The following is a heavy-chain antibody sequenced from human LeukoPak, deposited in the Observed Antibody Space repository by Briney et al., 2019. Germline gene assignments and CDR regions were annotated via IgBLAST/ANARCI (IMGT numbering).Heavy chain of an antibody. J-gene: IGHJ4*02. CDR3: ARDGYSFGHDFDY. CDR2: ITGGGNNP. V-gene: IGHV3-23*01. CDR1: GFTFSTDD. Sequence: PGGSLRLSCAASGFTFSTDDMTWVRQAPGKGLEWVSTITGGGNNPYYADSVKGRFTISRDNAKNTLYLQMNSLRAEDTAVYYCARDGYSFGHDFDYWGQGTLVTVSS. D-gene: IGHD5-18*01.